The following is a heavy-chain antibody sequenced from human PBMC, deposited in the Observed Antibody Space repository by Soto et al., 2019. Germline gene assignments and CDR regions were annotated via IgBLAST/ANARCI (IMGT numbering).Heavy chain of an antibody. CDR1: GYTFTSYY. J-gene: IGHJ6*02. CDR3: ARNMDYYYGPGSGNGHGF. V-gene: IGHV1-2*02. Sequence: QVQLVQSGAERKEPGDSVRVSCEASGYTFTSYYIHWVRQAPGQGLEWMGWINPKFGDTTYAQDFQGRGSMTRDMSISTVYMVFSRLTSDDTAIYYCARNMDYYYGPGSGNGHGFWGQGTTVTVFS. D-gene: IGHD3-10*01. CDR2: INPKFGDT.